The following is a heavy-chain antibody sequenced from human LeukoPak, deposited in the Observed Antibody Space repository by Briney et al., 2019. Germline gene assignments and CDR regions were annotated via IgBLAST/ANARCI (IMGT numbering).Heavy chain of an antibody. D-gene: IGHD3-3*01. CDR3: ARAGRFLDTDAFDI. CDR2: ISSSSSYI. CDR1: GFTFSSYS. V-gene: IGHV3-21*01. J-gene: IGHJ3*02. Sequence: GGSLRLSCAASGFTFSSYSMNWVRQAPGMGLEWVSSISSSSSYIYYADSVKGRFTISRDNAKNSLYLQMDSLRGEDTAVYYCARAGRFLDTDAFDIWGQGTVVTVSS.